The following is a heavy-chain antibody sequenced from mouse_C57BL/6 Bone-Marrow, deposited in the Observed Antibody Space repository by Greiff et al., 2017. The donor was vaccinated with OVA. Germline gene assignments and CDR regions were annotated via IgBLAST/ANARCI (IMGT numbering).Heavy chain of an antibody. J-gene: IGHJ2*01. D-gene: IGHD1-1*01. CDR1: GFNIKDDY. CDR2: IDPENGDT. V-gene: IGHV14-4*01. Sequence: VQLQQSGAELVRPGASVKLSCTASGFNIKDDYMHWVKQRPEQGLEWIGWIDPENGDTEYASKFQGKATITADTSSNTAYLQLSSLTSEDTAVYYRTTHYGSSPDYWGQGTTLTVSS. CDR3: TTHYGSSPDY.